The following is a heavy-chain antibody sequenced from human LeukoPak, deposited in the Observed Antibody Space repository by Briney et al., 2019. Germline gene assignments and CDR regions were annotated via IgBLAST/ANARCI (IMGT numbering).Heavy chain of an antibody. D-gene: IGHD6-13*01. Sequence: GGSLRLSCAASGFTFSSYEMTWVRQASGKGLEWVSYISSSGSTIYYADSVKGRFTISRDNAKNSVSLQMTSLRVEDTAVYYCAKAEPASGYDYWGQGTLVTVSS. J-gene: IGHJ4*02. CDR2: ISSSGSTI. CDR1: GFTFSSYE. V-gene: IGHV3-48*03. CDR3: AKAEPASGYDY.